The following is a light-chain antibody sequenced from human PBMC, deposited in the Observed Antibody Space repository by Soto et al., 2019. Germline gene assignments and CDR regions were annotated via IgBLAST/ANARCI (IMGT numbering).Light chain of an antibody. Sequence: DIQVTQSPPTLSASVGDRVTITCRASQTFSSWLAWYQQKPGKAPKLLIYKASTLKSGVPSRFSGSGSGTEFTLAISSLQPDDFATYYCQQYNSYRTFGQGTKVDIK. CDR2: KAS. V-gene: IGKV1-5*03. CDR3: QQYNSYRT. CDR1: QTFSSW. J-gene: IGKJ1*01.